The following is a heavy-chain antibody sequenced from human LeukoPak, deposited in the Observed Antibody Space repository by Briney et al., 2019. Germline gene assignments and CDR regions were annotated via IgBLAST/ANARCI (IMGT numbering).Heavy chain of an antibody. CDR2: IYSGGST. J-gene: IGHJ4*02. D-gene: IGHD3-10*02. CDR3: ARCSLAFFDY. Sequence: GGSLRLSCAASGFTVRSNYMSWVRQARGKGLEWVSVIYSGGSTFYADSVKGRFTISRDNSKNTLYLQMNSLRAEDTAVYYCARCSLAFFDYWGQGTLVTVSS. V-gene: IGHV3-66*01. CDR1: GFTVRSNY.